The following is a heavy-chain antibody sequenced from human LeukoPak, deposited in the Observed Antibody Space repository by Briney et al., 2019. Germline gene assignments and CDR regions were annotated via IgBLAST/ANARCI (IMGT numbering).Heavy chain of an antibody. CDR2: ISYDGSNK. Sequence: GGSLRLSCVASGFTFSSYAMHWVRQAPGKGLEWVAVISYDGSNKYYADSVKGRFTISRDNSKNTLYLQMNSLRAEDTAVYYCARVNVYYDSSGYVDYWGQGTLVTVSS. J-gene: IGHJ4*02. D-gene: IGHD3-22*01. CDR1: GFTFSSYA. CDR3: ARVNVYYDSSGYVDY. V-gene: IGHV3-30-3*01.